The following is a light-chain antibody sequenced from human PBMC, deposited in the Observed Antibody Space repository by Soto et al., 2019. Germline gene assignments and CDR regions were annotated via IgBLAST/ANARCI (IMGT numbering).Light chain of an antibody. V-gene: IGKV1-39*01. Sequence: DVQMTQSPSSLSASVGDSVTITCRASQSVFNHFSWFQQRPGKGPQLLIYDASSLHAGVPSRFSGSGYGTDLTLTISTVQPEDSAISYCHQSSRTPLTFGGGTRVELK. CDR1: QSVFNH. CDR3: HQSSRTPLT. J-gene: IGKJ4*01. CDR2: DAS.